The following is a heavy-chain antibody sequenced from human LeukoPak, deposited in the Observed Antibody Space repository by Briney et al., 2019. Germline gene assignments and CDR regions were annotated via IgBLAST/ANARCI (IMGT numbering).Heavy chain of an antibody. CDR3: STYGSGRNLPYY. J-gene: IGHJ4*02. CDR2: IKSKTDGGTT. CDR1: GFTFSNAW. D-gene: IGHD3-10*01. Sequence: GGSLRLSCEASGFTFSNAWMTWVRQGPGKGLEWVGRIKSKTDGGTTDNAAPVKGRFIISRDDSKNTLYLQMNSLKTEDTAVYYCSTYGSGRNLPYYWGQGTLDTVSS. V-gene: IGHV3-15*01.